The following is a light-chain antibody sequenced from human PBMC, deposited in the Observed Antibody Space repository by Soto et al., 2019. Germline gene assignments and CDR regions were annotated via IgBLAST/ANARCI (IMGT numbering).Light chain of an antibody. CDR1: SSDVGGYNS. V-gene: IGLV2-14*01. J-gene: IGLJ2*01. CDR3: SSYTSSSTLVV. Sequence: QSVLTQPASVSGSPGQSITISCTGTSSDVGGYNSVSWYQQHPGKAPKLMIYNVSNRPSGVSNGFSGSKSGNTASLTISGLLAEDEADYYCSSYTSSSTLVVFGGGTKLTVL. CDR2: NVS.